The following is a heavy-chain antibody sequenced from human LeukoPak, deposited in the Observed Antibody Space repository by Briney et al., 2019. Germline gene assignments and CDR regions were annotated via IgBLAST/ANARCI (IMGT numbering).Heavy chain of an antibody. J-gene: IGHJ4*02. Sequence: ASVKVSCKASGYTFTGYYVHWVRQAPGQGLEWMGRINPNSGDTNYAQKFQGRVTLTRDTSISTAYMELSRLRSDDTAVYYCARDYCGGDCFPDYWGQGTLVTVSS. CDR2: INPNSGDT. CDR1: GYTFTGYY. V-gene: IGHV1-2*06. D-gene: IGHD2-21*02. CDR3: ARDYCGGDCFPDY.